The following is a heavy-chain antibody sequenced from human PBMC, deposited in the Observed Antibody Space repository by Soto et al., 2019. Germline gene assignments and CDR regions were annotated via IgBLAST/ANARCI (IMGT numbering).Heavy chain of an antibody. CDR3: TTDWGSGDHYIRAFDL. CDR1: VFTFSNAF. D-gene: IGHD3-16*01. Sequence: LXLSCAASVFTFSNAFMTWVRQAPWKGLEWVGRIKSRLLGGTTDSAAPVKGRFTISRDDSKNTLYLQMNSLKTEDTAVYYCTTDWGSGDHYIRAFDLWGQGTMVTVSS. CDR2: IKSRLLGGTT. J-gene: IGHJ3*01. V-gene: IGHV3-15*01.